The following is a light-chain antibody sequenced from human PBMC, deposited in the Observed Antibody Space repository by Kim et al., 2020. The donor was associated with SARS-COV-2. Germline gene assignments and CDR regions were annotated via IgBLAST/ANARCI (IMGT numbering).Light chain of an antibody. CDR2: SAS. J-gene: IGKJ4*01. Sequence: ASVGDTVTITCRASQGISSYLAWYQQKPGLAPKVLIYSASTLQSGVPSRFSGSGSGTDFTLTISSLQPEDFATYYCQQLNSYPLTFGGGTKVDI. CDR1: QGISSY. CDR3: QQLNSYPLT. V-gene: IGKV1-9*01.